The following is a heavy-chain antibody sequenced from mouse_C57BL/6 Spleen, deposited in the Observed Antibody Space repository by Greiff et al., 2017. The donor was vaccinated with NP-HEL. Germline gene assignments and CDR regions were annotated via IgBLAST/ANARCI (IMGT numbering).Heavy chain of an antibody. CDR1: GYAFSSSW. CDR3: ARQGRSVEGPDY. J-gene: IGHJ2*01. CDR2: IYPGDGDT. V-gene: IGHV1-82*01. Sequence: VQLQQSGPELVKPGASVKISCKASGYAFSSSWMNWVKQRPGKGLEWIGRIYPGDGDTNYNGKFKGKATLTADKSSSTAYMQLSSLTSEDSAVYCCARQGRSVEGPDYWGQGTTLTVSS. D-gene: IGHD3-3*01.